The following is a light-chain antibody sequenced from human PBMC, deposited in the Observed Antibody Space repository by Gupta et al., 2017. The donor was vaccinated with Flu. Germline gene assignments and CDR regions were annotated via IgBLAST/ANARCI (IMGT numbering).Light chain of an antibody. CDR1: QDIRTL. Sequence: DIQMTKSPSSLSSSVGDRVTITCRASQDIRTLLAWYQQKPEKAPKSLIYAASNLQSGVPSRFSGGGSGTDFTLTISSLQPEDFATYYCQQYNSFPLTFGGGTKVEIK. J-gene: IGKJ4*01. CDR2: AAS. V-gene: IGKV1D-16*01. CDR3: QQYNSFPLT.